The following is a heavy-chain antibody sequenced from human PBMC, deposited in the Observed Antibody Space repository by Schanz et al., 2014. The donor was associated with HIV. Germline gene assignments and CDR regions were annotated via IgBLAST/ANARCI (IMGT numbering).Heavy chain of an antibody. V-gene: IGHV1-8*02. J-gene: IGHJ6*02. CDR2: INPNSGDT. D-gene: IGHD3-9*01. Sequence: QVQLVQSGAEVKKPGASVKVSCKASGYTFTNYFIHWVRQAPGQGLEWMGWINPNSGDTDYAQKFRGRVTMTRNTSTGTAYMELSSLRSDDTAVYYCARTDYDILTGYSLGYYGMDVWGQGTTVTVSS. CDR3: ARTDYDILTGYSLGYYGMDV. CDR1: GYTFTNYF.